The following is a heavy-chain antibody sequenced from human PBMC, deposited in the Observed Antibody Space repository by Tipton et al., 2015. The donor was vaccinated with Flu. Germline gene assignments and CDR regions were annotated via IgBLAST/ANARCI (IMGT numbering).Heavy chain of an antibody. CDR1: GFTFSDYY. CDR3: ARGARFLEWLRGAGAFDI. D-gene: IGHD3-3*01. V-gene: IGHV3-11*01. CDR2: ISSSGSTI. J-gene: IGHJ3*02. Sequence: SLRLSCAASGFTFSDYYMSWIRQAPGKGLEWVSYISSSGSTIYYADSVKGRFTISRDNAKNSLYLQMNSLRAEDTAVYYCARGARFLEWLRGAGAFDIWGQGTMVTVSS.